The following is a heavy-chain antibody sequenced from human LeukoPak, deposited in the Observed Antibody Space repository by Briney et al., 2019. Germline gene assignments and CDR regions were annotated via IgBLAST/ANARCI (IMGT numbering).Heavy chain of an antibody. J-gene: IGHJ5*02. CDR2: ISSSSSYI. CDR1: GFTFSSYS. CDR3: AREGQWLESPSWFDP. V-gene: IGHV3-21*04. Sequence: GGSLRLSCAASGFTFSSYSMNWVRQAPGKGLEWVSSISSSSSYIYYADSVKGRFTISRDNAKNSLYLQMNSLRSEDTAVYYCAREGQWLESPSWFDPWGQGTLVTVSS. D-gene: IGHD6-19*01.